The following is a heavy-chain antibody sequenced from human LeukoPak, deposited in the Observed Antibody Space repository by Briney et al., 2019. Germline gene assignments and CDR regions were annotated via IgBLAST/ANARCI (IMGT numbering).Heavy chain of an antibody. CDR1: GGSFSGYY. V-gene: IGHV4-34*01. Sequence: SETLSLTCAVYGGSFSGYYWSWIRQRPGKGLEWIGEINHSGSTNYNPSLKSRVTISVDTSKNQFSLKLSSVTAADTAVYYCARGHYDFWSGRNWFDPWGQGTLVTVSS. CDR2: INHSGST. D-gene: IGHD3-3*01. CDR3: ARGHYDFWSGRNWFDP. J-gene: IGHJ5*02.